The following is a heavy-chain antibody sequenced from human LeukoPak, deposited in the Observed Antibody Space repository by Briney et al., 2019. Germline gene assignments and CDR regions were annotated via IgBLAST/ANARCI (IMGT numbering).Heavy chain of an antibody. D-gene: IGHD2-15*01. J-gene: IGHJ4*02. V-gene: IGHV3-33*08. CDR3: ARGVLCSDGSCYLRPDY. Sequence: PGGSLRLSCTASEFTLGSYWVSWVRQAPGKGLEWVAVIWFDGSNKYYVDSVKGRFTISRDNPKSTLYLQMNSLRAEDTAMYYCARGVLCSDGSCYLRPDYWGQGTLVTVSS. CDR2: IWFDGSNK. CDR1: EFTLGSYW.